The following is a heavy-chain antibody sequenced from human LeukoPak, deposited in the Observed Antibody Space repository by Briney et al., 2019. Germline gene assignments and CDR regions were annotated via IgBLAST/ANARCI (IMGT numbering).Heavy chain of an antibody. CDR1: GGSISSGSYY. Sequence: PSQTLSLTCTVSGGSISSGSYYWSWIRQPAGKGLEWIGRIYTSGSTNYNPSLKSRVTISVDTSKNQFSLKLSSVTAADTAVYYCASSVLRFLEWYPGHDAFDIWGQGTMVTVSS. V-gene: IGHV4-61*02. D-gene: IGHD3-3*01. CDR3: ASSVLRFLEWYPGHDAFDI. J-gene: IGHJ3*02. CDR2: IYTSGST.